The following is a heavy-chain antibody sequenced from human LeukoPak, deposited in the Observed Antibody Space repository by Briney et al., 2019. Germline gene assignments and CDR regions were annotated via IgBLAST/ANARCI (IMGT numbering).Heavy chain of an antibody. J-gene: IGHJ3*01. CDR2: ISNRGST. D-gene: IGHD3-22*01. V-gene: IGHV4-59*02. Sequence: PTETLSLTCGISGASVRSHFWSWIRQTPGMGLEWIGYISNRGSTAYNPSLRSRVTIPVDAPKNEVSLNVRSVSPADTAVYYCAKDVSGTYYAFDVWGQGRTV. CDR3: AKDVSGTYYAFDV. CDR1: GASVRSHF.